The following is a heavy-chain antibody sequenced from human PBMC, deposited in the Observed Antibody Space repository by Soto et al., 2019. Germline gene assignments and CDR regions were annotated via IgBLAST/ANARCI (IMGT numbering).Heavy chain of an antibody. J-gene: IGHJ6*02. CDR3: ARALHYYYGMDV. V-gene: IGHV1-69*13. Sequence: SVKVSCKASGGTFSSYAISWVRQAPGQGLEWMGGIIPIFGTANYAQKFQGRVTITADESTSTAYMELSSLRSEDTAVYYCARALHYYYGMDVWGQGTTVTVSS. CDR1: GGTFSSYA. CDR2: IIPIFGTA.